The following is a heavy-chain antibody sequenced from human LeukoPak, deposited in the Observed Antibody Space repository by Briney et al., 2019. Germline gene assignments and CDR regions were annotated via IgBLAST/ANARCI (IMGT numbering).Heavy chain of an antibody. J-gene: IGHJ4*02. CDR3: ARQSKWLAADY. V-gene: IGHV4-34*01. CDR2: INHSGST. CDR1: GGSFSGYY. Sequence: KSSETLSLTCAVYGGSFSGYYWSWIRQPPGKGLEWIGEINHSGSTNYNPSLKSRVTISVDTSKNQFSLKLSSVTAADTAVYYCARQSKWLAADYWGQGTLVTVSS. D-gene: IGHD6-19*01.